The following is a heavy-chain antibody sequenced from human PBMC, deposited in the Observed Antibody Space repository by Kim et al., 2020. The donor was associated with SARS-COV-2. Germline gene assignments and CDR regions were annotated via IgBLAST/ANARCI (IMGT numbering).Heavy chain of an antibody. D-gene: IGHD3-10*01. CDR1: DVTLGSYG. CDR2: LGKGGSPR. CDR3: VRDRYFGGHWYFDL. J-gene: IGHJ2*01. V-gene: IGHV3-30*02. Sequence: GVSLRLSCSAWDVTLGSYGMNWVRQAPGKGLEWVAYLGKGGSPRLYKESVQGRFIISRDSSDDTLHLQMNRLRLEDSAVYFCVRDRYFGGHWYFDLWGSGTLVTVSS.